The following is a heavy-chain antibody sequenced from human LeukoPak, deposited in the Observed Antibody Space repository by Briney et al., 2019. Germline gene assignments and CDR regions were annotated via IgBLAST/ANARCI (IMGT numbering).Heavy chain of an antibody. CDR3: ASSGWPNYYDFWSGYYRLHDAFDI. CDR1: GFTFSDYY. V-gene: IGHV3-11*04. CDR2: ISSSGSTI. J-gene: IGHJ3*02. Sequence: KPGGSLRLSCAASGFTFSDYYMSWIRQAPGKGLEWVSYISSSGSTIYYADSVKGRFTISRDNAKNSLYLQMNSLRAEDTAVYYCASSGWPNYYDFWSGYYRLHDAFDIWGQGTMVTVSS. D-gene: IGHD3-3*01.